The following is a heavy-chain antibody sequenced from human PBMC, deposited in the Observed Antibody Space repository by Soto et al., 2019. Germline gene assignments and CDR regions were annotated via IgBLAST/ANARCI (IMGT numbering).Heavy chain of an antibody. CDR1: GGSFSGYY. J-gene: IGHJ4*02. V-gene: IGHV4-34*01. CDR2: INHSGST. Sequence: SETLSLTCAVYGGSFSGYYWSWIRQPPGKGLEWIGEINHSGSTNYNPSLKSRVTISVDTSKNQFSLKLSSVTAADTAVYYCARDQVEYSSSSGLDYWGQGTLVTASS. D-gene: IGHD6-6*01. CDR3: ARDQVEYSSSSGLDY.